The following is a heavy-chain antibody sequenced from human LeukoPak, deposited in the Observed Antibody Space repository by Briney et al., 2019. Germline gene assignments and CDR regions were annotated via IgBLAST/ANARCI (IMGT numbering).Heavy chain of an antibody. J-gene: IGHJ4*02. CDR1: GYTFTSYG. Sequence: ASVKVSCKASGYTFTSYGISWVRQAPGQGLEWMGWISAYNGNTNYAQKLQGRVTMTTDTSTSTAYMELRSLRSDDTAVYYCAKSSDTWDDAYNPMDYWGQGTLVTVSS. CDR2: ISAYNGNT. V-gene: IGHV1-18*01. D-gene: IGHD5-24*01. CDR3: AKSSDTWDDAYNPMDY.